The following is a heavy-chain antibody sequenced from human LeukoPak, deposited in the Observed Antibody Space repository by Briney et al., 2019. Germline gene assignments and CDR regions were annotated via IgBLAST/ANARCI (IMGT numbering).Heavy chain of an antibody. CDR2: IKQDGSEK. Sequence: GGSLRLSCAASGFTFSSYWMSWVRQAPGKGLEWVANIKQDGSEKYYADSVKGRFTISRDNSKNTLYLQMNSLRAEDTAVYYCARDRIAAPSGVCDYWGQGTLVTVSS. CDR3: ARDRIAAPSGVCDY. J-gene: IGHJ4*02. CDR1: GFTFSSYW. V-gene: IGHV3-7*01. D-gene: IGHD6-6*01.